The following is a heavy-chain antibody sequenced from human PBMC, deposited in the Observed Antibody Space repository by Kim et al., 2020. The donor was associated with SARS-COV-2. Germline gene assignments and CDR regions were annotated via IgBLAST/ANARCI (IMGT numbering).Heavy chain of an antibody. CDR3: ARSRYSGSCMDY. D-gene: IGHD5-12*01. CDR1: GFTFSSNW. Sequence: GGSLRLSCAASGFTFSSNWLHWVRQAPGKGLVWVSRINTDGGITGYADSVKGRFTISRDNAKSTLYLQMNSLRADDTAVYYCARSRYSGSCMDYWGQGALVTVSS. J-gene: IGHJ4*02. CDR2: INTDGGIT. V-gene: IGHV3-74*01.